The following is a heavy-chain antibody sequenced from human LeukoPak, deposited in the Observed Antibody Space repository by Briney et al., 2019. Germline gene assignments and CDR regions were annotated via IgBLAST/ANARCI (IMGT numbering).Heavy chain of an antibody. D-gene: IGHD4-17*01. CDR3: ARAPPAPTVTGTLDI. J-gene: IGHJ3*02. Sequence: SVNVSCKASGGTFSSYAISWVRQAPGQGLEWMGGIIPIFGTANYAQKFRGRVTITADESTSTAYMELSSLRSEDTAVYYCARAPPAPTVTGTLDIWGQGTMVTVSS. V-gene: IGHV1-69*13. CDR1: GGTFSSYA. CDR2: IIPIFGTA.